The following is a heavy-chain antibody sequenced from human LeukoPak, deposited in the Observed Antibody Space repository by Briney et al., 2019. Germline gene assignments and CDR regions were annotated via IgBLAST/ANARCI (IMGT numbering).Heavy chain of an antibody. D-gene: IGHD3-10*01. J-gene: IGHJ5*02. Sequence: SVKVSCTASGGSLSTNAIAWVRQAPGQGLEWMGGIIPIFGSANYAQKFQGRVTITADESTSTAYMELSSLRSEDTAVYYCARGSYGSGFYLWFDPWGQGTQVSVSS. CDR3: ARGSYGSGFYLWFDP. CDR1: GGSLSTNA. V-gene: IGHV1-69*13. CDR2: IIPIFGSA.